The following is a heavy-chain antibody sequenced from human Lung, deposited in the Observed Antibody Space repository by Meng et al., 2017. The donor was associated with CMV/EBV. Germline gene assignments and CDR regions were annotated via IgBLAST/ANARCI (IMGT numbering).Heavy chain of an antibody. V-gene: IGHV1-2*02. J-gene: IGHJ4*02. CDR1: GYTFTGYY. CDR3: ASYYDFWSGYYHFDY. Sequence: SXXVSXKASGYTFTGYYMHWVRQAPGQGLEWMGWINPNSGGTNYAQKFQGRVTMTRDTSISTAYMELSRLRSDDTAVYYCASYYDFWSGYYHFDYWGQGTLVTVSS. D-gene: IGHD3-3*01. CDR2: INPNSGGT.